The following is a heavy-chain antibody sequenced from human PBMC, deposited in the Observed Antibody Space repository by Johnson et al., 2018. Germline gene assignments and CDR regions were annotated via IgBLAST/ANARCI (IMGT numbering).Heavy chain of an antibody. Sequence: VQLVESGGGLVQPGRSLRLSCAASGFTFDDYAMHWVRQAPGKGLEWVSGISWNSANVAYADFVNGRFTISRDNAKNSLYLQKNSLRVEDRALYYCAKDVMVAYSYDNIDRSGFHMWGQGTMVTASS. CDR1: GFTFDDYA. CDR3: AKDVMVAYSYDNIDRSGFHM. J-gene: IGHJ3*02. D-gene: IGHD3-22*01. CDR2: ISWNSANV. V-gene: IGHV3-9*01.